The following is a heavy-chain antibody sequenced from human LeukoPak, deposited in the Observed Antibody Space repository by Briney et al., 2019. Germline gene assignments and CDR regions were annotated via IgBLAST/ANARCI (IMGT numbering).Heavy chain of an antibody. CDR1: GFTFSDHY. CDR2: IRNKAHSYTT. CDR3: GRVRSDYYFDY. J-gene: IGHJ4*02. V-gene: IGHV3-72*01. D-gene: IGHD6-25*01. Sequence: GGSLRLSCTASGFTFSDHYMNWVRQAPGRGLEWVGLIRNKAHSYTTEYAAAVKGRFTISRDDSKNSLYLQMNSLKTEDTAVYYCGRVRSDYYFDYWGQGTLVTVSS.